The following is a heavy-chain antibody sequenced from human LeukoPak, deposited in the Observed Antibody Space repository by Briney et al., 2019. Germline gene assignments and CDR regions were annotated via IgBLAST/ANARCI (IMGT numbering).Heavy chain of an antibody. CDR2: INPSGGST. CDR1: GYTFTSYY. J-gene: IGHJ4*02. CDR3: ARNRWLDC. D-gene: IGHD5-24*01. V-gene: IGHV1-46*01. Sequence: ASVTVSCKASGYTFTSYYMHWVRQAPGQGLEWMGIINPSGGSTTYAQKFQDRVTMTRDMSTSTVYMELSSLRSEDTAVYYCARNRWLDCWGQGTLVTVSS.